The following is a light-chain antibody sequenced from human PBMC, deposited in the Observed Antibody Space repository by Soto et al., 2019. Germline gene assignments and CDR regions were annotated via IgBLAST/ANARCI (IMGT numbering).Light chain of an antibody. Sequence: DIQMTQSPSTLSASVGDRVTITCRASQSVSSWVAWYQQKPGKAPNLLITKASTLESGVPSRFSGSGTGTEFTLTINSLQPDDFATYYCQQYKSFLGTFGQGIKVESK. J-gene: IGKJ1*01. V-gene: IGKV1-5*03. CDR3: QQYKSFLGT. CDR1: QSVSSW. CDR2: KAS.